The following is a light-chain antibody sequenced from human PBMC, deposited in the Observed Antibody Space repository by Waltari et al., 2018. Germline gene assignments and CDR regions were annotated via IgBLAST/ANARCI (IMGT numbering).Light chain of an antibody. Sequence: SYILTQPPSVSVAPGETARITCGGNNIGTKSVHWYQRKPGQAPVLVAYDDSDRPPGIPERFSGSNSGDTATLTISRVEAGDEAAYYCQVWDGRTDHPVVFGGGTKLTVL. CDR2: DDS. J-gene: IGLJ2*01. CDR3: QVWDGRTDHPVV. V-gene: IGLV3-21*02. CDR1: NIGTKS.